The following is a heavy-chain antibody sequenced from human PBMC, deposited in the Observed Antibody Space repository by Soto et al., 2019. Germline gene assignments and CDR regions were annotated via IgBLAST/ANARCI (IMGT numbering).Heavy chain of an antibody. CDR3: ARRKPGGYNYLDY. Sequence: GASVKVSCKASGYTFTSYDINWVRQATGQGLEWMGLINPNSGNTGYAQKFQGRVTMTRNTSTSTAYMELSSLRSEDTAVYYCARRKPGGYNYLDYWGQGTLVTVSS. V-gene: IGHV1-8*01. CDR2: INPNSGNT. CDR1: GYTFTSYD. J-gene: IGHJ4*02. D-gene: IGHD5-12*01.